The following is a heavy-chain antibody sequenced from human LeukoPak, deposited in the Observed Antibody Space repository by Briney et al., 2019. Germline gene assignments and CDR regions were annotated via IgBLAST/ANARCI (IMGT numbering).Heavy chain of an antibody. D-gene: IGHD3-10*01. CDR3: ARDATYYYGSGTFGAFDI. Sequence: GGSLRLSCAASGFTFSCYWMSWVRQAPGKGLEWVANIKQDGSEKYYVDSVKGRFTISRDNAKNSLYLQMNSLRAEDTAVYYCARDATYYYGSGTFGAFDIWGQGTMVTVSP. CDR2: IKQDGSEK. CDR1: GFTFSCYW. V-gene: IGHV3-7*01. J-gene: IGHJ3*02.